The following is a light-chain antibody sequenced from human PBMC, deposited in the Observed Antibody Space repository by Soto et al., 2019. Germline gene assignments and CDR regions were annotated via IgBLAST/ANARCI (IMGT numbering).Light chain of an antibody. CDR3: TSYASSHNLGFV. CDR2: EVS. Sequence: QSVLTQPPSASGSPGQSVTISCTGTSSDVVDYTYVSWYQQHPGKAPKLMISEVSKRPSGVPDRFSGSKSGNTASLTVSGLQAEDEADYYSTSYASSHNLGFVVGTGTKVTV. V-gene: IGLV2-8*01. J-gene: IGLJ1*01. CDR1: SSDVVDYTY.